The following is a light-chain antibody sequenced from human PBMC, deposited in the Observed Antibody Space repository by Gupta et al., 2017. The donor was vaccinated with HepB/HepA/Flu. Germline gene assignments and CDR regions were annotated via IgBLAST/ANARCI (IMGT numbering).Light chain of an antibody. Sequence: EIVMTQSPATLSVAPGERATLSCRASQSVSNNLAWYQQIPGQAPRLLIFGASIRATGIPARFSGSGSGTDFTLTMSSLQSEDFAVYYCQHYNNLPLTFGGGTKVEI. CDR3: QHYNNLPLT. J-gene: IGKJ4*01. CDR1: QSVSNN. CDR2: GAS. V-gene: IGKV3-15*01.